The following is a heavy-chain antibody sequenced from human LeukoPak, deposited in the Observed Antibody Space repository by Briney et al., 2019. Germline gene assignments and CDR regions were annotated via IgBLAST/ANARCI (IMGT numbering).Heavy chain of an antibody. D-gene: IGHD2-2*01. CDR1: GGTFSSYT. V-gene: IGHV1-69*02. CDR2: IIPILGIA. CDR3: ARKQRVVPAAHNWFDP. J-gene: IGHJ5*02. Sequence: SVKVSCKASGGTFSSYTISWVRQAPGQGLEWMGRIIPILGIANYAQKFQGRVTITADKSTSTAYMELSSLRSEDTAVYYCARKQRVVPAAHNWFDPWGQGTLVTVSS.